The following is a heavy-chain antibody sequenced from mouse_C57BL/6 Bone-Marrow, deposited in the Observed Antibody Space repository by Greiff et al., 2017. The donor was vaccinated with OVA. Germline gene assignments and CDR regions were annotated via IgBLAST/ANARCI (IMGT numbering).Heavy chain of an antibody. D-gene: IGHD2-1*01. Sequence: VMLVESGPGLVAPSQSLSITCTVSGFSFTSYGVDWVRQSPGKGLEWLGVIWGVGSTNYNSALKSRMSISKDNSKSQVFLKMNSLQTDDTAMYYCARNYIFYAMDYWGQGTSVTVSS. CDR2: IWGVGST. CDR3: ARNYIFYAMDY. CDR1: GFSFTSYG. J-gene: IGHJ4*01. V-gene: IGHV2-6*01.